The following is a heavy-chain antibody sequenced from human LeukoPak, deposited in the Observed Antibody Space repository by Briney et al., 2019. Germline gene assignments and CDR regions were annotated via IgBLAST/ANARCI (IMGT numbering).Heavy chain of an antibody. J-gene: IGHJ4*02. CDR1: GFPFNAYW. D-gene: IGHD6-13*01. Sequence: GGSLRLSCAASGFPFNAYWMTWVRQAPGKGLEWVANIRQDGDTKYYVDPVKGRFTISRDNAMNSLYLQMNSLRAEDTAIYYCARSLPYGTTWYGRSDFRGQGTLVTVSS. V-gene: IGHV3-7*03. CDR3: ARSLPYGTTWYGRSDF. CDR2: IRQDGDTK.